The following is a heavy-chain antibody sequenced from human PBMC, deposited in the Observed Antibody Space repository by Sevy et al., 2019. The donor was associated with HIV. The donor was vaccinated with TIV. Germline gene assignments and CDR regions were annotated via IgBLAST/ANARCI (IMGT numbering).Heavy chain of an antibody. CDR3: ATTKDYYDSSGYPFDY. CDR1: GYTFTSYG. CDR2: ISAYNGNT. J-gene: IGHJ4*02. Sequence: ASVKVSCKASGYTFTSYGISWVRQAPGQGLEWMGWISAYNGNTNYAQKLQGRVTMTTDTSTSTAYMELSSLRSEDTAVYYCATTKDYYDSSGYPFDYWGQGTLVTVSS. D-gene: IGHD3-22*01. V-gene: IGHV1-18*01.